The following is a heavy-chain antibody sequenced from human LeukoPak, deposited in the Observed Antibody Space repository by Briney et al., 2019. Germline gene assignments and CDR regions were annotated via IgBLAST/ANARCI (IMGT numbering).Heavy chain of an antibody. CDR2: ISSSSSTI. J-gene: IGHJ4*02. CDR3: ARGTRDSSSWFGRFDY. CDR1: GYSFTSYW. V-gene: IGHV3-48*01. D-gene: IGHD6-13*01. Sequence: GESLKISCKGSGYSFTSYWIGWVRQAPGKGLEWVSYISSSSSTIYYADSVKGRFTISRDNAKNSLYLQMNSLRAEDTAVYYCARGTRDSSSWFGRFDYWGQGTLVTVSS.